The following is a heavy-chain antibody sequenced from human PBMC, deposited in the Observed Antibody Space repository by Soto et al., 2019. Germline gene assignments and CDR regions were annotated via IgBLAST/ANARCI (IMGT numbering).Heavy chain of an antibody. CDR2: FSGCRGGT. CDR3: VKWHGSGDS. CDR1: GFSISEYG. V-gene: IGHV3-23*01. J-gene: IGHJ4*02. D-gene: IGHD6-25*01. Sequence: EVQLLESGGGSVQPGGSLKLSCAVSGFSISEYGVTWVRKPPGKGLYWVSGFSGCRGGTFYADSVRGRFTISRDDSRNMVYLQMDSLGVEDTAVYYCVKWHGSGDSWGQGTLVTVSS.